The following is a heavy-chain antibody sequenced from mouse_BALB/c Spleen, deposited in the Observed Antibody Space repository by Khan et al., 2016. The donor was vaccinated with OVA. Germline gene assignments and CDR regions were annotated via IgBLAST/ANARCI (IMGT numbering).Heavy chain of an antibody. V-gene: IGHV1-34*01. CDR2: IDPGNDST. CDR1: GYSFNSYY. Sequence: EVQLKQSGAELIKPGASVKMSCKASGYSFNSYYINWVRQSHGKSLEWIGCIDPGNDSTSYSQKFKGKATLTVDKSSSTAYMQLSNLTSEDSAVYDGASSLLADWGPGTPVTVS. J-gene: IGHJ3*01. CDR3: ASSLLAD.